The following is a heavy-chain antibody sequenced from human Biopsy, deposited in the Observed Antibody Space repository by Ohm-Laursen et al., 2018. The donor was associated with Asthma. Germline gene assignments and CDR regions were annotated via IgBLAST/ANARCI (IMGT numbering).Heavy chain of an antibody. Sequence: ASVKVSCKISGYSLTDLSMHWVRQAPGQGLEWMGGHDHEEGGTVNVQRFQGRVTMTEDTSTDTAYMELSSLSSDDTAVYYCASDFPKDYVRYNFQFWGQGTLVTVSS. J-gene: IGHJ4*02. CDR1: GYSLTDLS. CDR3: ASDFPKDYVRYNFQF. D-gene: IGHD4-17*01. V-gene: IGHV1-24*01. CDR2: HDHEEGGT.